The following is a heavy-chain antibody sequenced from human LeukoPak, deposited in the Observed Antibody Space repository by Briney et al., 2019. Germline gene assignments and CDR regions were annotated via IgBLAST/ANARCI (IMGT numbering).Heavy chain of an antibody. CDR3: YCSGGSCLTRWFDP. Sequence: SETLSLTCAVYGGSFSGYYWSWIRQPPGKGLEWIGEINHSGSTNYNPSLKSRVTISVDKSKNQFSLKLSSVTAADTAVYYCYCSGGSCLTRWFDPWGQGTLVTVAS. D-gene: IGHD2-15*01. CDR2: INHSGST. J-gene: IGHJ5*02. V-gene: IGHV4-34*03. CDR1: GGSFSGYY.